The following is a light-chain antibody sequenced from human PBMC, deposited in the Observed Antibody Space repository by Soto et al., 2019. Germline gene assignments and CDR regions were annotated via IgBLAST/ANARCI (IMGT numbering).Light chain of an antibody. Sequence: SYELTQPTSVSVSPGQTANITCSGNTLGSKFVFWYQQKAGQSPMVVIYEDTKRPSGIPERFSGSNSGNTATLTISGTQAMDEAAFYCQAWDSGTVVFGGGTQLTV. J-gene: IGLJ2*01. CDR2: EDT. CDR3: QAWDSGTVV. V-gene: IGLV3-1*01. CDR1: TLGSKF.